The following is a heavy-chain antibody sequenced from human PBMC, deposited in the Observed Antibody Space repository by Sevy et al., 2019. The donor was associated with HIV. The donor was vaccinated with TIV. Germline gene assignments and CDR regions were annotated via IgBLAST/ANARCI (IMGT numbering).Heavy chain of an antibody. CDR1: GFTFSSYE. CDR3: ARNWAAGPGGGGFYYGMDV. CDR2: ISSSGTTI. J-gene: IGHJ6*02. Sequence: GGSLRLSCAASGFTFSSYEMNWVRQAPGKGLQWVSYISSSGTTIYYVDSVKGRFTISRDNGKNSLYLQMNSLRAEDTVVYYCARNWAAGPGGGGFYYGMDVWGQGTTVTVSS. D-gene: IGHD6-13*01. V-gene: IGHV3-48*03.